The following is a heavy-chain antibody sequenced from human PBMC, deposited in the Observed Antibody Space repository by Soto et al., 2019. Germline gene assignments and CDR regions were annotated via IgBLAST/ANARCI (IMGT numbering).Heavy chain of an antibody. CDR1: GFTFSTYE. CDR3: VRDTMRASAAASLDY. Sequence: GESLRLSWAASGFTFSTYEFNGVRQAPGRGLEWISYISVSGNIIKYAESVKGRFTISRDNAENSLHLHMSNLRVDDTALYFCVRDTMRASAAASLDYWGQGTQVTVSS. CDR2: ISVSGNII. D-gene: IGHD2-2*01. V-gene: IGHV3-48*03. J-gene: IGHJ4*02.